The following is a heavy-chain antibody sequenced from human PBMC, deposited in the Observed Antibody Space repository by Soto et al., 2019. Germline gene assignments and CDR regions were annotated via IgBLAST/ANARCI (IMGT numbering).Heavy chain of an antibody. D-gene: IGHD4-17*01. V-gene: IGHV1-69*01. Sequence: QVQLVQSGAEVKKPGSSVKVSCKASGGTFSSYAISWVRQAPGQGLEWMGGIIPIFGTANYAQKFQGRVTITADESTSTGYMELSSLRSEDRAVYYCARVRTVTTPWALQDGMDVWGQGTTVTVSS. CDR1: GGTFSSYA. CDR3: ARVRTVTTPWALQDGMDV. J-gene: IGHJ6*02. CDR2: IIPIFGTA.